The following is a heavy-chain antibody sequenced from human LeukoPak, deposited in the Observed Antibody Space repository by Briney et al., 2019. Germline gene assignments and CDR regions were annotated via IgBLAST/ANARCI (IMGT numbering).Heavy chain of an antibody. CDR1: GGSISSSSYY. CDR3: ARDRRYGWFGDQGYYFDY. CDR2: IYYSGST. V-gene: IGHV4-39*07. J-gene: IGHJ4*02. Sequence: PSETLSLTCTVSGGSISSSSYYWGWIRQPPGKGLEWIGSIYYSGSTYYNPSLKSRVTISVDTSKNQFSLKLSSVTAADTAVYYCARDRRYGWFGDQGYYFDYWGQGTLVTVSS. D-gene: IGHD3-10*01.